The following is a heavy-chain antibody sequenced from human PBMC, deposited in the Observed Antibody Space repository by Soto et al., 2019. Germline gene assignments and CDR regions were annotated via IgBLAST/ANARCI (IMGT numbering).Heavy chain of an antibody. CDR1: GYSFTGCC. V-gene: IGHV1-2*02. Sequence: RASVKVSCKASGYSFTGCCMHWLRQAPGQGLEWMGWINPNSGATSYAQKFQGRVTMTRDRSVTTAYMELSSLTSDDTAVYYCAKFPFQYEGGYSWFDAWGQGALGTVST. CDR3: AKFPFQYEGGYSWFDA. CDR2: INPNSGAT. D-gene: IGHD2-21*01. J-gene: IGHJ5*02.